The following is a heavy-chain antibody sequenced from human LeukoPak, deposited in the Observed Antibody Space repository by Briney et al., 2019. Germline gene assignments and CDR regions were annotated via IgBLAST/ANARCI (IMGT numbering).Heavy chain of an antibody. Sequence: GGSLRLSCPASGLAFNKAWMNWVRQAPGKGLEWVGRIKKKIEGETAHYAAPVRGRFIISRDDSKNTLHLQMDSLKAEDTAVYYCTTRVVTTNDYWGQGTLVSVSS. J-gene: IGHJ4*02. CDR3: TTRVVTTNDY. CDR1: GLAFNKAW. CDR2: IKKKIEGETA. D-gene: IGHD2-21*02. V-gene: IGHV3-15*01.